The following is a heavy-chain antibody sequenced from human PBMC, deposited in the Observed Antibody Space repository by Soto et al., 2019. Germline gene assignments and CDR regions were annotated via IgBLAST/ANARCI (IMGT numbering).Heavy chain of an antibody. Sequence: ASVKVSCKASGYTFTSYCISWVLQAPGQGLEWMGWISAYNGNTNYAQKLQGRVTMTTDTSTSTAYMELRSLRSDDTAVYYCARDFMFRGVPSFWGQGTLVTVSS. CDR1: GYTFTSYC. CDR2: ISAYNGNT. J-gene: IGHJ4*02. CDR3: ARDFMFRGVPSF. V-gene: IGHV1-18*01. D-gene: IGHD3-16*01.